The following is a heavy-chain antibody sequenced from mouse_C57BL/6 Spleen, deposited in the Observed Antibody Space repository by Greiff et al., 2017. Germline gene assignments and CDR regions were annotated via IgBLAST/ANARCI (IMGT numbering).Heavy chain of an antibody. CDR1: GFNIKDYY. J-gene: IGHJ4*01. CDR3: TTRGFITTVGATGDAMDY. D-gene: IGHD1-1*01. Sequence: VQLQQSGAELVRPGASVKLSCTASGFNIKDYYMHWVKQRPEQGLEWIGRIDPEDGDPEYAPKFQGKATMTADTSSDTAYLQLSSLTSEDTAVYYCTTRGFITTVGATGDAMDYWGQGTSVTVSS. CDR2: IDPEDGDP. V-gene: IGHV14-1*01.